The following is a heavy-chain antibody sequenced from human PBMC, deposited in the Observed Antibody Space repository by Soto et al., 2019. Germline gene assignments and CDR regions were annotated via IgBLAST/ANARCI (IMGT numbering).Heavy chain of an antibody. CDR1: GFTFSSYA. Sequence: QVQLVESGGGVVQPGRSLRLSCAASGFTFSSYAMHWVRQAPGKGLEWVAVISYDGSNKYYADSVKGRSTISRDNSKNTLYLQMNSLRAEDTAVYYGARAAARPGGDYYYGMDVWGQGTTVTVSS. J-gene: IGHJ6*02. D-gene: IGHD6-6*01. V-gene: IGHV3-30-3*01. CDR2: ISYDGSNK. CDR3: ARAAARPGGDYYYGMDV.